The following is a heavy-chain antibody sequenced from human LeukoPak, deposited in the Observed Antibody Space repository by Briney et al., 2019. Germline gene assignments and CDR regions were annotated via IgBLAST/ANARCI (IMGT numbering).Heavy chain of an antibody. CDR3: ARDRHYYDSSGYYPVYYFDY. CDR1: GYSISSGYY. J-gene: IGHJ4*02. CDR2: IYHSGST. V-gene: IGHV4-38-2*02. D-gene: IGHD3-22*01. Sequence: PSETLSLTCTVSGYSISSGYYWGWIRQPPGKGLEWIGSIYHSGSTYYNPSLKSRVTISVDTSKNQFSLKLSSVTAADTAVYYCARDRHYYDSSGYYPVYYFDYWGQGTLVTVSS.